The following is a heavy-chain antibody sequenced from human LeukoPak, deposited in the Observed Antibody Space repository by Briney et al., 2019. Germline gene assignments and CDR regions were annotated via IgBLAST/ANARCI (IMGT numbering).Heavy chain of an antibody. CDR1: GLTFSGYD. D-gene: IGHD3-3*01. V-gene: IGHV3-30*03. CDR2: MSYGGQNE. Sequence: PGGSLRLSCAASGLTFSGYDMHWVRQAPGKGPEWVAVMSYGGQNERYADSVKGRFTISRDNSKNTPYLQMNSLRAEDTAVYYCARDHDFWSGIDYWGQGTLVTVSS. J-gene: IGHJ4*02. CDR3: ARDHDFWSGIDY.